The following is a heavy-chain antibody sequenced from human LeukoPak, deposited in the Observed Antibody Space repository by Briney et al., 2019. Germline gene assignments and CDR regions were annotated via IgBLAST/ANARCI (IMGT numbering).Heavy chain of an antibody. CDR2: IIPIFGTA. D-gene: IGHD2-8*01. Sequence: GSSVKVSCKASGGTFSSYAISWVRQAPGQGLEWMGGIIPIFGTANYAQKFQGRVTITTDESTSTAYMELSSLRSEDTAVYYCARDLANTNGVSVSTWGQGPWSPSPQ. V-gene: IGHV1-69*05. CDR1: GGTFSSYA. J-gene: IGHJ5*02. CDR3: ARDLANTNGVSVST.